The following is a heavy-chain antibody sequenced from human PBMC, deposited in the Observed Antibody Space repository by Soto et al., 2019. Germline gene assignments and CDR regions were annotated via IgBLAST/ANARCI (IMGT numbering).Heavy chain of an antibody. J-gene: IGHJ4*02. CDR2: TLSAGTT. CDR3: ARHDVIARLQNGMGD. CDR1: VGSIIGYS. V-gene: IGHV4-59*01. Sequence: SESLSLTWTVSVGSIIGYSWSWIRQRPGDGMGWVGYTLSAGTTLYPPSLKCRVTTSVATTKNQFYLKMGSVTAADAAIYYCARHDVIARLQNGMGDWGQGTMVTVSS. D-gene: IGHD2-21*01.